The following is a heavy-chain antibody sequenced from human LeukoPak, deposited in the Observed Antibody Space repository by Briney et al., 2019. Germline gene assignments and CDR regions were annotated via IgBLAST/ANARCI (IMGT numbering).Heavy chain of an antibody. D-gene: IGHD4-11*01. Sequence: SETLSLTCAVYGGSFSTYSWSWIRQPPGKGLEWIGVINYSGNTNYNPSFESRVTASIDTSKDQFSLKLNSVTAGDTAVYYCARHVDMTTVNYYYLDVWGEGTTVTVSS. CDR2: INYSGNT. V-gene: IGHV4-34*01. J-gene: IGHJ6*03. CDR3: ARHVDMTTVNYYYLDV. CDR1: GGSFSTYS.